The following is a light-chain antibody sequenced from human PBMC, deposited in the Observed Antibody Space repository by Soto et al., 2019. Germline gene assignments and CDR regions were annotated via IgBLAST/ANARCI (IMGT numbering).Light chain of an antibody. Sequence: QSALTQPPSASGSPGQSVTISCTGTSSDVGAYNYVSWYQQHAGKAPKLVIYEVTKRPSGVPDRFSASKSANTASLTVSGLQAEDEADYSCSSFAYSNTWVFGGGTKVTVL. J-gene: IGLJ3*02. V-gene: IGLV2-8*01. CDR2: EVT. CDR1: SSDVGAYNY. CDR3: SSFAYSNTWV.